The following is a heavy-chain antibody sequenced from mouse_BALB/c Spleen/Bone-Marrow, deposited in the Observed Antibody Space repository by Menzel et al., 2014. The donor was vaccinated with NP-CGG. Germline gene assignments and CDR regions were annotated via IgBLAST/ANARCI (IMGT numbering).Heavy chain of an antibody. V-gene: IGHV2-9*02. CDR1: GFSLTSYG. Sequence: QVQLQQSGPGLVAPSQSLSITCTVSGFSLTSYGVHWVRQSPGKGLEWLGAIWAGGSTNYNSDLMSRLSITKDNSKNQVFLEMDSLQTDDTAMYYCARVFTTATWGFAYWGQGTLVTVSA. D-gene: IGHD1-2*01. J-gene: IGHJ3*01. CDR2: IWAGGST. CDR3: ARVFTTATWGFAY.